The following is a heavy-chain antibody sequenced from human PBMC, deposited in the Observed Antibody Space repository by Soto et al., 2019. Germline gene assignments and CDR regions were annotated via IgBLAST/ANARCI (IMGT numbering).Heavy chain of an antibody. CDR3: ARDLGGWTDY. Sequence: QVQLVQSGAEVKKPGASVKVSCKASGYTFTSYAMQWVRQAPGQRLEWMGWINAGNGNTKYSQKFQGRVTITSDTSARTSYMELSSLRSEDTAVYYCARDLGGWTDYWGQGTLVTVSS. J-gene: IGHJ4*02. CDR1: GYTFTSYA. V-gene: IGHV1-3*01. D-gene: IGHD6-19*01. CDR2: INAGNGNT.